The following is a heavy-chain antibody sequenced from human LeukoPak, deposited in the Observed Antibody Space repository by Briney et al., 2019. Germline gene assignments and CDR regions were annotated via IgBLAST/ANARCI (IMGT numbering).Heavy chain of an antibody. Sequence: PGRSLRLSCAASGFTFSSYAMHWVRQAPGKGLEWVAVISYDGSNKYYADSVKGRFTISRDNAKNSLYLQMSSLRAEDTAVYYCAREVAYFASSRFYTHLMFDPWGQGTLVTVSS. CDR1: GFTFSSYA. J-gene: IGHJ5*02. V-gene: IGHV3-30-3*01. CDR2: ISYDGSNK. D-gene: IGHD3-22*01. CDR3: AREVAYFASSRFYTHLMFDP.